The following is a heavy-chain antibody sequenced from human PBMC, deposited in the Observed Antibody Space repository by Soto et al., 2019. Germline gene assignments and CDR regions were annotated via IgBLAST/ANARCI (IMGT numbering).Heavy chain of an antibody. V-gene: IGHV3-23*01. CDR1: GFTFSSYG. J-gene: IGHJ4*02. D-gene: IGHD2-21*02. Sequence: GGSLRLSCAAPGFTFSSYGMTWVRQAPGKGLEWVSFSSATGAGTYYADSVKGRFTISRDNSKNTLYLQMTSLRADDTAVYYCAKDSRAGGNYDFYSDFWGQGALVTVSS. CDR3: AKDSRAGGNYDFYSDF. CDR2: SSATGAGT.